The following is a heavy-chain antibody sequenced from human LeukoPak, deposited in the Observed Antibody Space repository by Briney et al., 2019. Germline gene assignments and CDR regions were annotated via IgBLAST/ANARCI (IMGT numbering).Heavy chain of an antibody. CDR2: IKQDGSEK. V-gene: IGHV3-7*02. Sequence: GGSLRLSCAASGFTFSTYWMSWVRQAPGKGLEWVANIKQDGSEKYYVDSVRGRFTISRDNANNSLYLQMNSLRAEDTAVYYCARRAVCSSANCSSQYYYYAMNVWAKGPRSPSP. J-gene: IGHJ6*02. D-gene: IGHD2-2*01. CDR3: ARRAVCSSANCSSQYYYYAMNV. CDR1: GFTFSTYW.